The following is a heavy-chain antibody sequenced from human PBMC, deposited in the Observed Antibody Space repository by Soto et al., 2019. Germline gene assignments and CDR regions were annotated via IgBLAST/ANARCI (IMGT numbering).Heavy chain of an antibody. CDR1: GYSISSGYC. CDR2: IYHSGST. Sequence: SETLSLTCAVSGYSISSGYCLGWIRQPPGNGLEWIGRIYHSGSTYYNPSLKSRVTISVDTSKNQFSLKLSSVTAADTAVYYCAREEGGYCSSTSCYLFDYWGQGTLVTVSS. D-gene: IGHD2-2*01. J-gene: IGHJ4*02. CDR3: AREEGGYCSSTSCYLFDY. V-gene: IGHV4-38-2*02.